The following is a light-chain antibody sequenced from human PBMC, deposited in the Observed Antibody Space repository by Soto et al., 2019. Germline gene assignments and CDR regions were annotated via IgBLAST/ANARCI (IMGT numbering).Light chain of an antibody. CDR2: GDN. J-gene: IGLJ3*02. CDR3: QSYDTSPFDLM. CDR1: NSNIGTGYG. Sequence: QAVVTQPPSVTGAPGQRVTISCTWNNSNIGTGYGIYWYQQFQGTAPRLLIYGDNNRPSGVPDRFSGSKSGTSASLAITGLQAEDEAEYYCQSYDTSPFDLMFGGGTQLTVL. V-gene: IGLV1-40*01.